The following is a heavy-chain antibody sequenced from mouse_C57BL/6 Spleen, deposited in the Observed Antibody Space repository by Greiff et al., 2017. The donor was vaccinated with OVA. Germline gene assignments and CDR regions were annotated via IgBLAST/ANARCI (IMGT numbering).Heavy chain of an antibody. CDR2: IYPGSGNT. D-gene: IGHD1-1*01. CDR1: GYTFTTYY. Sequence: QVQLQQPGPELVKPGASLKISCNASGYTFTTYYIHWVNQTPGQGLEWIGCIYPGSGNTNYNEKFKGKATLTADPSSRTPYMQVSSLTCEESAVYYCAEGDYYGGDYWGQGATLTVS. V-gene: IGHV1-66*01. CDR3: AEGDYYGGDY. J-gene: IGHJ2*01.